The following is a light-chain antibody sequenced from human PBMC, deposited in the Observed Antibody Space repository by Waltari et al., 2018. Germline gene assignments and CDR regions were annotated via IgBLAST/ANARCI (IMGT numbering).Light chain of an antibody. J-gene: IGLJ3*02. CDR2: VKSDGGH. Sequence: QLVLTQSPSASASLGASVKLTCTLSSGHSTNIIAWLQQQPEKGPRFLMNVKSDGGHNQGVGIPDRFSGSSSGAERYLTISSRQSEDEADYYCQTGGHGTWVFGGGTRLTVL. CDR3: QTGGHGTWV. CDR1: SGHSTNI. V-gene: IGLV4-69*01.